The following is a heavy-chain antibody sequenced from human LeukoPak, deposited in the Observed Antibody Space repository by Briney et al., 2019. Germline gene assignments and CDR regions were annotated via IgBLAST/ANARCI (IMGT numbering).Heavy chain of an antibody. CDR2: IYYSGST. D-gene: IGHD3-3*01. V-gene: IGHV4-34*01. CDR1: GGSFSGYY. CDR3: ARERAVTIFGVVRINWFDP. J-gene: IGHJ5*02. Sequence: PSETLSLTCAVYGGSFSGYYWSWIRQPPGKGLEWIGSIYYSGSTYYNPSLKSRVTISVDTSKNQFSLKLSSVTAADTAVYYCARERAVTIFGVVRINWFDPWGQGTLVTVSS.